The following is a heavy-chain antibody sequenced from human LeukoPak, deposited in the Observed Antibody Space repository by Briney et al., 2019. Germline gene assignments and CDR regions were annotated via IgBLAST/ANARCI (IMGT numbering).Heavy chain of an antibody. Sequence: SGTLSLTCTVPGDSINSLDLWSWVRQPPGKGLEWIGEMYLSGTTHSNPSVKSRVTISIDKSKNQFFLNLSSVTAADTAVYYCAGLVGRYSSGLYYYYFDYWGQGTLVTVSS. CDR1: GDSINSLDL. V-gene: IGHV4-4*02. CDR3: AGLVGRYSSGLYYYYFDY. CDR2: MYLSGTT. J-gene: IGHJ4*02. D-gene: IGHD3-22*01.